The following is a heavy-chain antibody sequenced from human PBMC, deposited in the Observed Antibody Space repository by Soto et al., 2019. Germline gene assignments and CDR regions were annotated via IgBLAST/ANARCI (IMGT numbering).Heavy chain of an antibody. CDR1: GFPFNTYA. CDR3: ARVPIFGVVIIDYYYMDV. CDR2: ISSSSSTI. Sequence: GGSLRLSCAASGFPFNTYAMNWVRQAPGKGLEWVSYISSSSSTIYYADSVKGRFTISRDNAKNSLYLQMNSLRAEDTAVYYCARVPIFGVVIIDYYYMDVWGKGTTVTVSS. J-gene: IGHJ6*03. V-gene: IGHV3-48*01. D-gene: IGHD3-3*02.